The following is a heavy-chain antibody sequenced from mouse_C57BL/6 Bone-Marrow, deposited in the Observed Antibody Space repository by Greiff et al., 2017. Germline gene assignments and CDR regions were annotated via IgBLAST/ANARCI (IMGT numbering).Heavy chain of an antibody. J-gene: IGHJ2*01. CDR1: GFSLSTFGMG. D-gene: IGHD1-1*01. CDR2: SWWGDDK. CDR3: ARGTYYYDSSRFDY. Sequence: QVQLQQSGPGLLQPSQTLSLTCSFSGFSLSTFGMGVGWIRQPSGKGLEWLAHSWWGDDKYSKPALKSRLTNSKDTSKNQVFLKFATVDTADTATYYCARGTYYYDSSRFDYWGQGTTLTVSS. V-gene: IGHV8-8*01.